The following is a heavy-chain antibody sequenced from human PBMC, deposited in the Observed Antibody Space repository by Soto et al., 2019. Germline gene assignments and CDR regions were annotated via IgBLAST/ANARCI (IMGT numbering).Heavy chain of an antibody. D-gene: IGHD2-15*01. CDR2: INPSGGST. J-gene: IGHJ4*02. Sequence: QVQLVQSGAEVKKPGASVKVSCKASGYTFTSYYMHWVRQAPGQGLEWMGIINPSGGSTSYAQKFQGRVTMTRDTSTSTVYMELSSLRSEDTAVYYCARGGTPHYCSGGSCYPYYFDYWGQGTLVTVSS. V-gene: IGHV1-46*01. CDR3: ARGGTPHYCSGGSCYPYYFDY. CDR1: GYTFTSYY.